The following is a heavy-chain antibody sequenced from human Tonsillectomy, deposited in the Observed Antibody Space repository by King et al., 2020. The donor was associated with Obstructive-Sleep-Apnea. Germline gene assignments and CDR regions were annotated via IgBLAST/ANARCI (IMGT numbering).Heavy chain of an antibody. Sequence: MQLQESGTGLVKPSETLSLTCTVSGGSISSYYWSWIRQPPGKGLEWIGYIYYSGSTNYNPSLKSRVTISVDTSKNQFSLKLSSVTAADTAVYYCARVHFDLHWYFDLWGRGTLVTVSS. CDR2: IYYSGST. V-gene: IGHV4-59*01. J-gene: IGHJ2*01. CDR3: ARVHFDLHWYFDL. CDR1: GGSISSYY.